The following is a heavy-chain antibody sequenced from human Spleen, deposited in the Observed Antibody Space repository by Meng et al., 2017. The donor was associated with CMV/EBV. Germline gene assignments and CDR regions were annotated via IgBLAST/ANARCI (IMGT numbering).Heavy chain of an antibody. J-gene: IGHJ4*02. V-gene: IGHV4-59*08. CDR2: IYYSGST. D-gene: IGHD3-9*01. CDR3: ARHPYNFDWLGFEY. Sequence: CSVSGGSISSYYWSWIRQSPGKGLEWIGYIYYSGSTKYRPSLKSRVTISLDTSKNQFSLKLSSVTAADTAMYYCARHPYNFDWLGFEYWGQGILVTVSS. CDR1: GGSISSYY.